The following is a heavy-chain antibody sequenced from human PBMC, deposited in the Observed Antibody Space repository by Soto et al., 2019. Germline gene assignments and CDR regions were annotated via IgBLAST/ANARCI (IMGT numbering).Heavy chain of an antibody. Sequence: QITLKESGPTVVKPIQTLTLTCTFSGFSFTSGVGVGWIRQSPGMALEWLSLIYWDDDKRYSPSLKSRLSITKDTSKTQVVLRMTNMAPVDTATYYCTRLTDAVTTTWGQGNLVTVSS. D-gene: IGHD4-17*01. CDR1: GFSFTSGVG. CDR2: IYWDDDK. CDR3: TRLTDAVTTT. V-gene: IGHV2-5*02. J-gene: IGHJ4*02.